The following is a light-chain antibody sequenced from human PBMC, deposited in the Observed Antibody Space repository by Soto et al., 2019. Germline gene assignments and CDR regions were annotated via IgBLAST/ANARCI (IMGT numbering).Light chain of an antibody. CDR3: QEYSGSPPVYT. V-gene: IGKV1-5*03. CDR2: KAS. J-gene: IGKJ2*01. CDR1: QSISDY. Sequence: DLQMTQSPSTLSASVGDRVTITCRASQSISDYLAWYQQKPGKAPNLLIYKASSLESGVPSRFSGSGSGTEFTLTINSLQPDDFATYYCQEYSGSPPVYTFGQGTKLEIK.